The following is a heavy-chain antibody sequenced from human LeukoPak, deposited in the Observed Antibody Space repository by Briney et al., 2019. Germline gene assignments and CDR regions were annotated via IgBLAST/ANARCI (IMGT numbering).Heavy chain of an antibody. D-gene: IGHD2-8*01. Sequence: PSETLSLTCSVSGGSISGHYWTWIRQPAGKGLEWIGRIYTSGSTNYNPSLKSRVTISVDTSKNQFSLKLSSVTAADTAVYYCARVRGYCTNGVCSYYYYYMDVWGKGTTVTVSS. V-gene: IGHV4-4*07. J-gene: IGHJ6*03. CDR3: ARVRGYCTNGVCSYYYYYMDV. CDR2: IYTSGST. CDR1: GGSISGHY.